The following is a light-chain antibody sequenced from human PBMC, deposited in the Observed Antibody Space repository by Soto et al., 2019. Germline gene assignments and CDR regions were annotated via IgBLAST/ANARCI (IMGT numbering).Light chain of an antibody. CDR2: GAS. CDR3: QQLNSYPLT. CDR1: QSVSSGY. J-gene: IGKJ4*01. V-gene: IGKV3-20*01. Sequence: EIVLTQSPGTLSLSPGERATLSCRASQSVSSGYLAWYQQKPGQAPRLLIYGASTRATGVPARFSGSGSGTDFTLTISSLQPEDFATYFCQQLNSYPLTFGGGTKVDI.